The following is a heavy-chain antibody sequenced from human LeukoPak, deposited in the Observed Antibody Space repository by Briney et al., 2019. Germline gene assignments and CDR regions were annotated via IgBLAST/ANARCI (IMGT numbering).Heavy chain of an antibody. J-gene: IGHJ3*02. V-gene: IGHV4-34*01. CDR3: ARKYCSTTSCYYAFDI. CDR2: TSHSGSA. D-gene: IGHD2-2*01. CDR1: GGSFSGYY. Sequence: PSETLSLTCAVYGGSFSGYYWSWIRQPPGKGLEWIGETSHSGSANYNPSLESRVTISVDTSKKQFSLKLTSVTAADTAVYFCARKYCSTTSCYYAFDIWGQGTMVTVSS.